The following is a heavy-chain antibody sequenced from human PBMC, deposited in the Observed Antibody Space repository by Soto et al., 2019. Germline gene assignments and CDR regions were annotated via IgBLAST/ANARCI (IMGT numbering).Heavy chain of an antibody. CDR3: ARVRFLEWSNYYYYGMDV. CDR1: GYTFTSYY. CDR2: INPNSGGT. V-gene: IGHV1-2*02. J-gene: IGHJ6*02. D-gene: IGHD3-3*01. Sequence: ASVKVSCKASGYTFTSYYMHWVRQAPGQGLEWMGWINPNSGGTNYAQKFQGRVTMTRDTSISTAYMELSRLRSDDTAVYYCARVRFLEWSNYYYYGMDVWGQGTTVTVSS.